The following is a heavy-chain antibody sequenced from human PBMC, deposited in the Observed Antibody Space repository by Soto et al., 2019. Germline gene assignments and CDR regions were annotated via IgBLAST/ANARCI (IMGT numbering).Heavy chain of an antibody. V-gene: IGHV1-3*01. CDR3: ARGIATGQLDP. CDR1: GYAFTRYT. Sequence: ASVKASSKASGYAFTRYTMNWVRQAPGQRLEWMGWINPDNGNTKSSQKFQDRVIITRDTSASTAYMDLSSLRSEDTAVYYCARGIATGQLDPWGQGTLVTVSS. D-gene: IGHD2-15*01. CDR2: INPDNGNT. J-gene: IGHJ5*02.